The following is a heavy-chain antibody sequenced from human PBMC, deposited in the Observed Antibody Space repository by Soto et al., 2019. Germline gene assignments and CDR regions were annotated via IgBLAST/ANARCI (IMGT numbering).Heavy chain of an antibody. CDR3: ARVDPRGVAVVRDY. D-gene: IGHD3-10*01. Sequence: SVKVDWKAAGNTFTSDGFSWVRLDPGQGLEWMGWISGFNGQTNYALKFQGRVTLTTDTSTSTAYMELRSLRSDDTAVYFCARVDPRGVAVVRDYWGQGTLVTVSS. CDR1: GNTFTSDG. CDR2: ISGFNGQT. J-gene: IGHJ4*02. V-gene: IGHV1-18*01.